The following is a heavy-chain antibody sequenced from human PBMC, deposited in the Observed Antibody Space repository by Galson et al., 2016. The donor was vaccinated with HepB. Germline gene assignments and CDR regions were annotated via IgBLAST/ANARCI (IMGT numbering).Heavy chain of an antibody. V-gene: IGHV3-9*01. CDR1: GFTFDDFA. D-gene: IGHD3-16*01. J-gene: IGHJ3*02. CDR2: ISWNSRSV. CDR3: VKDINTFGGVIWCDAFDI. Sequence: SLRLSCAASGFTFDDFAMHWVRQAPGKGLEWVSGISWNSRSVDYADSVKGRFTISRDNAKNSLYLQMNSLRAEDTALYYCVKDINTFGGVIWCDAFDIWGQGTMVTVSS.